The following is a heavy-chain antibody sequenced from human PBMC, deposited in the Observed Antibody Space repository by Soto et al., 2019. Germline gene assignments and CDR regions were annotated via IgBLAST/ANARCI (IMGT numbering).Heavy chain of an antibody. J-gene: IGHJ4*02. V-gene: IGHV3-33*01. D-gene: IGHD3-22*01. CDR1: GVTFSTYG. CDR3: ARARYYDSSGYYSAFDY. CDR2: IWYDGSYK. Sequence: GGSLRLSSASSGVTFSTYGMHWVRQAPGKGLEWVSVIWYDGSYKFYADSVKGRFTISRDNSKNTLYLQMNSLRAEDTAVYYCARARYYDSSGYYSAFDYWGQGTLVTVSS.